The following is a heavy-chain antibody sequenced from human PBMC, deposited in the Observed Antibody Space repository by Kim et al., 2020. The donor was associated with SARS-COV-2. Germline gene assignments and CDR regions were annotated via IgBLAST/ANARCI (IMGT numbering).Heavy chain of an antibody. D-gene: IGHD1-26*01. V-gene: IGHV3-33*01. CDR2: IWYDGSNK. Sequence: GGSLRLSCAASGFTFSSYGMHWVRQAPGKGLEWVAVIWYDGSNKYYADSVKGRFTISRDNSKNTLYLQMNSLRAEDTAVYYCATHPQQELLDWFDPWGQGTLVTVSS. CDR3: ATHPQQELLDWFDP. CDR1: GFTFSSYG. J-gene: IGHJ5*02.